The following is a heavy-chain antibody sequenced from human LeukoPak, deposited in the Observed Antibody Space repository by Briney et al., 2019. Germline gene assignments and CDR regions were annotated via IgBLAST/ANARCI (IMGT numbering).Heavy chain of an antibody. D-gene: IGHD2-15*01. J-gene: IGHJ5*02. CDR1: GGTFSSYA. Sequence: SVKVSCKASGGTFSSYAISWVRQAPGQGLEWMGRIIPTFGTANYAQKFQGRVTITTDESTSTAYMELSSLRSEDTAVYYCAREMFSRRKPGYCSGGSCSNWFDPWGQGTLVTVSS. CDR3: AREMFSRRKPGYCSGGSCSNWFDP. CDR2: IIPTFGTA. V-gene: IGHV1-69*05.